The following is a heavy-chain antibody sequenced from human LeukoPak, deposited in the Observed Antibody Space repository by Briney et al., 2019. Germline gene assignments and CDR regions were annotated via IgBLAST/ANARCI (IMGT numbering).Heavy chain of an antibody. V-gene: IGHV3-23*01. Sequence: GGSLRLSCAASGFTFSNYAMSWVRQAPGKGLEWVSAISGSGDTTYYADSVKGRFTLSRDNSKNTLYLQMHSLRAEDTAVYYCAKSVVPGGAYYFNYWGQGTLVTVSS. CDR1: GFTFSNYA. J-gene: IGHJ4*02. CDR2: ISGSGDTT. CDR3: AKSVVPGGAYYFNY. D-gene: IGHD5/OR15-5a*01.